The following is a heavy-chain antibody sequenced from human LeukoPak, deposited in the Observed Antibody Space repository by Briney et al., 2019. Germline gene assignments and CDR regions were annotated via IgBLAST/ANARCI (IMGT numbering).Heavy chain of an antibody. D-gene: IGHD3-16*02. CDR1: GYSFTGSY. J-gene: IGHJ4*02. Sequence: ASVRVSCTTTGYSFTGSYINWVRQAPGQGLEWMGWINPNRGDTNYAQKFQGRVTMSRDTYLSTAYMDLSRLTSDDTAVYFCVRSAPSFPLDYWGQGTLVTVSS. CDR3: VRSAPSFPLDY. V-gene: IGHV1-2*02. CDR2: INPNRGDT.